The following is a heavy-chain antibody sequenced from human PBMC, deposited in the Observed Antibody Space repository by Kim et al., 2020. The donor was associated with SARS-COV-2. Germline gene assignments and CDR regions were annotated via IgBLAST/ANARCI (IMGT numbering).Heavy chain of an antibody. Sequence: SVKVSCKASGGTFSSYAISWLRQAPGQGLEWMGGIILIFGTANYAQKFQGRVTITADEPTSTAYMELSSLRSEDTAVYYCARDHGPRPLMTTMIPLTYYYGMDVWFQGTTISVTS. J-gene: IGHJ6*02. CDR1: GGTFSSYA. D-gene: IGHD4-17*01. CDR3: ARDHGPRPLMTTMIPLTYYYGMDV. CDR2: IILIFGTA. V-gene: IGHV1-69*13.